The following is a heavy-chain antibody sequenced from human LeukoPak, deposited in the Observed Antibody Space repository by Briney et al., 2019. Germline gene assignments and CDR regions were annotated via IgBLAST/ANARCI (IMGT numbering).Heavy chain of an antibody. CDR2: ISSSGTTI. CDR1: GFTFSDYY. J-gene: IGHJ6*02. Sequence: GGSLRLSCTASGFTFSDYYMNWLRQTPGKGVEGVSYISSSGTTIYQADSVKGRFAISRDNAKDSLYLQMNSLRGEDTAVYYCAGGRSHYYGMHIWGQGTTVTVS. V-gene: IGHV3-11*01. D-gene: IGHD3-16*01. CDR3: AGGRSHYYGMHI.